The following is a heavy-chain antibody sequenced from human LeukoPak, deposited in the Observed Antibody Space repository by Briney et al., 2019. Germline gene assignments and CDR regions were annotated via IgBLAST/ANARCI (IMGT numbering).Heavy chain of an antibody. CDR1: GFTFSSYS. Sequence: GGSLRLSCAASGFTFSSYSMNWVRQAPGKGLEWVSYISSSSSTIYYADFVKGRFTISRDNAKNSLYLQMNSLRAEDTAVYYCARDPRDGSSEYYFDYWGQGTLVTVSS. CDR3: ARDPRDGSSEYYFDY. J-gene: IGHJ4*02. CDR2: ISSSSSTI. V-gene: IGHV3-48*01. D-gene: IGHD1-26*01.